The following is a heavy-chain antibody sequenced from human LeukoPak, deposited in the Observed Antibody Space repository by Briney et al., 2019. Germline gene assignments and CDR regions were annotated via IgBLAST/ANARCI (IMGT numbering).Heavy chain of an antibody. D-gene: IGHD6-25*01. CDR2: INHSGST. CDR3: AGGSSAKRPDFDY. Sequence: PSETLSLTCAVYGGSLSGYYWSWIRQPPGKGLEWIGEINHSGSTNYNPSLKSRVTISVDTSKNQFSLKLSSVTAADTAVYYCAGGSSAKRPDFDYWGQGTLVTVSS. CDR1: GGSLSGYY. V-gene: IGHV4-34*01. J-gene: IGHJ4*02.